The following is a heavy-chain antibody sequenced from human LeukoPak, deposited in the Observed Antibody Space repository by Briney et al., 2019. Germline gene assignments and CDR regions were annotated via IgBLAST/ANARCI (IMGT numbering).Heavy chain of an antibody. Sequence: SETLSLTCAVSGGSISSSNWWSWVRQPPGKGLEWIGEIYHSGSTNYNPSLKSRVTISVDKSKNQFSLKLSSVTAADTAVYYCARADSSGYSGVYYFDYWGQGTLVTVSS. CDR1: GGSISSSNW. CDR3: ARADSSGYSGVYYFDY. D-gene: IGHD3-22*01. V-gene: IGHV4-4*02. CDR2: IYHSGST. J-gene: IGHJ4*02.